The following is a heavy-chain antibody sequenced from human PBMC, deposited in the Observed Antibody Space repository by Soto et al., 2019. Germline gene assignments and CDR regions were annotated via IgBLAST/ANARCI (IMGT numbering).Heavy chain of an antibody. CDR3: AKGSGLDY. CDR1: GFTFSSYG. Sequence: GGSLRLSCAASGFTFSSYGMHWVRQAPGKGLEWVAVISYDGSNKYYADSVKGRFTISRDNSKNTLYLQMNRLRAEDTAVYYCAKGSGLDYWGQGTLVTVSS. V-gene: IGHV3-30*18. CDR2: ISYDGSNK. J-gene: IGHJ4*02. D-gene: IGHD5-12*01.